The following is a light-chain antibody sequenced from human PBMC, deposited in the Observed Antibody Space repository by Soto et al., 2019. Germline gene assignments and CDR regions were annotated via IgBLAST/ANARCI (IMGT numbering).Light chain of an antibody. Sequence: EIVLTQSPGTLSLSPGERATLSCRASHSVSTSYLAWYQQKVGQAPRLLIYGASTRATGIPDRFSCSGSGTEFTLTISRLELEDFAVYYCQQYDSSLPFTFGGGTKVDI. V-gene: IGKV3-20*01. CDR3: QQYDSSLPFT. J-gene: IGKJ4*01. CDR2: GAS. CDR1: HSVSTSY.